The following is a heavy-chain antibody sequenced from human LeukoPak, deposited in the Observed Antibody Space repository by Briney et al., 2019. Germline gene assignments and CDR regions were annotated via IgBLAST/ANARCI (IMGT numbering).Heavy chain of an antibody. CDR1: GFTFSSYA. CDR3: AKKVVVGATSPYSDFQD. V-gene: IGHV3-23*01. CDR2: ISGSSVTT. D-gene: IGHD1-26*01. J-gene: IGHJ1*01. Sequence: GGSLRLSCAASGFTFSSYAMSWVRQAPGKGLEWVSAISGSSVTTHYAGSVKGRFSISRDNSKNTLYLQMNSLRAEDTALYYCAKKVVVGATSPYSDFQDWGQGTLVTVSS.